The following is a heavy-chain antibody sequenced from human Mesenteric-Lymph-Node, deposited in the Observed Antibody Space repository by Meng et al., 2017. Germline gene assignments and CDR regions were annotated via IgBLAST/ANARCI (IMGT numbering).Heavy chain of an antibody. CDR3: ARGQLAALDY. Sequence: QVQLEESGGGVVQPWRYLRLSCEASGFPFSSYVMHWVRQAPGKGLHWVAVLSYDGTNKYYGDSVKGRFTISRDNAKNSLHLQMNSLRAEDTALYFCARGQLAALDYWGQGTLVTVSS. CDR2: LSYDGTNK. J-gene: IGHJ4*02. V-gene: IGHV3-30*03. CDR1: GFPFSSYV.